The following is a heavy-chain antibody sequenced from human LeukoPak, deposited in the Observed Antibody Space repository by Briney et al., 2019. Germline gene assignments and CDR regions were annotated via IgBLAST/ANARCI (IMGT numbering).Heavy chain of an antibody. J-gene: IGHJ1*01. CDR3: ARSYSGSFLY. CDR2: VYHGGNT. D-gene: IGHD1-26*01. V-gene: IGHV4-38-2*02. Sequence: ETLSLTCTVSGYSISNGYYWGWIRQPPGKGLEFIGSVYHGGNTYYKASLKSRVTISLDTSKNQFSLRLSSVTAADTAVYYCARSYSGSFLYWGQGSLVTVSS. CDR1: GYSISNGYY.